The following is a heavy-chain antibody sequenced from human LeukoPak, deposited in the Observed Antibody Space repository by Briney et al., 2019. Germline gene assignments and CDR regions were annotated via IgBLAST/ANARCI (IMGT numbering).Heavy chain of an antibody. V-gene: IGHV3-74*01. CDR1: GFTFGTYW. D-gene: IGHD2-8*01. Sequence: GGSLRLSCGASGFTFGTYWMHWVRQAPGKGLVWVSGINSDGGTTTYADSVKGRFTISRDNSKNTLYLQMNSLRAEDTAVYYCAKDPDCTSGICYTFFDYWGQGTLVTVSS. J-gene: IGHJ4*02. CDR3: AKDPDCTSGICYTFFDY. CDR2: INSDGGTT.